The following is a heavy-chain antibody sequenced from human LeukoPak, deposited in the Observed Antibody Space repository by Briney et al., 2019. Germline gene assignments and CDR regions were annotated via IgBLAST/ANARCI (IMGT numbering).Heavy chain of an antibody. CDR2: IIPILGIA. V-gene: IGHV1-69*02. CDR1: GGTFSSYT. J-gene: IGHJ4*02. Sequence: SVKVSCKASGGTFSSYTISWVRQAPGQGLEWMGRIIPILGIANYAQKFQGRVTITADKTTSTAYMELSSPRSEDTAVYYCARGLLSGSLDFDYWGQGTLVTVSS. CDR3: ARGLLSGSLDFDY. D-gene: IGHD1-26*01.